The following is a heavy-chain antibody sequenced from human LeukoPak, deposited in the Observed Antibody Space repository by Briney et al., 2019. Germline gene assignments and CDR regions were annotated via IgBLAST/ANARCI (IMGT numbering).Heavy chain of an antibody. CDR1: GDSVSISDSY. V-gene: IGHV4-39*01. Sequence: SETLSLTCSVSGDSVSISDSYWDWIRQPPGKGLEWIGTIYYSGRTYYSPSLKSRVTMSVDPSNNQFSLTLRSVTAADTAVYYCARRRYYDGSGYLEWGQGTLLSVSS. D-gene: IGHD3-22*01. J-gene: IGHJ1*01. CDR3: ARRRYYDGSGYLE. CDR2: IYYSGRT.